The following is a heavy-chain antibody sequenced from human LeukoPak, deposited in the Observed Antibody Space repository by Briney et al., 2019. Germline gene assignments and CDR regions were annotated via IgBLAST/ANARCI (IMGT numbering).Heavy chain of an antibody. CDR3: ARALYYDFWSGYYSHPYYFDY. J-gene: IGHJ4*02. Sequence: SETLSLTCAVYGGSFSGYYWSWIRQPPGKGLEWIGYIYYSGSTNYNPSLKSRVTISVDTSKNQFSLKLSSVTAADTAVYYCARALYYDFWSGYYSHPYYFDYWGQGTLVTVSS. D-gene: IGHD3-3*01. CDR2: IYYSGST. CDR1: GGSFSGYY. V-gene: IGHV4-59*01.